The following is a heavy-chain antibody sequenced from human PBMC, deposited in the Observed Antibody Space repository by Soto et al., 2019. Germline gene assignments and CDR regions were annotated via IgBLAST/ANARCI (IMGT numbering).Heavy chain of an antibody. Sequence: ASVKVSCKASGYTFTSYGISWVRQAPGQGLEWMGWISAYNGNTNYAQKLQGRVTMTTDTSTSTAYMELRSLRSDDTAVYYCARVKQQLAYYYYYYGMDVWGQGTTVTVSS. CDR1: GYTFTSYG. V-gene: IGHV1-18*04. CDR2: ISAYNGNT. J-gene: IGHJ6*02. CDR3: ARVKQQLAYYYYYYGMDV. D-gene: IGHD6-13*01.